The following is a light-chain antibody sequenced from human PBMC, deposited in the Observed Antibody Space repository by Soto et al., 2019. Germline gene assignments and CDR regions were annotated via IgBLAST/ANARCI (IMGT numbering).Light chain of an antibody. J-gene: IGKJ1*01. CDR1: HNVDSN. CDR3: QQYNKWPRT. CDR2: GAS. V-gene: IGKV3D-15*01. Sequence: VLTQAPDTLSVSPGERATLSCRASHNVDSNYLAWYQQKPGQAPRLLIYGASARATGIPAKFSGSGSGTEFTLTISSLQSEDFAVYYCQQYNKWPRTFGQGTKVDIK.